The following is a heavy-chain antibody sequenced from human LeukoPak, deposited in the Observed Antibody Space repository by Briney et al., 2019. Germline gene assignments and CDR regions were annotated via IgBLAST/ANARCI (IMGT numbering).Heavy chain of an antibody. CDR1: GGSISSYY. CDR2: IYYSGST. Sequence: SETLSLTCTVSGGSISSYYWSWLRQPPGKGLEGLGYIYYSGSTNYNPSLKSRVTITVDTSKNQFSLKLSSVAAADTAVYCCARHPQGYLNLFDYWGQGTLVTVSS. CDR3: ARHPQGYLNLFDY. V-gene: IGHV4-59*01. J-gene: IGHJ4*02. D-gene: IGHD5-18*01.